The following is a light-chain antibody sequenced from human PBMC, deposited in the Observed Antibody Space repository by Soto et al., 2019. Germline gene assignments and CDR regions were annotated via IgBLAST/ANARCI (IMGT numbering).Light chain of an antibody. Sequence: QAVVTQEPSLTVSPGGTVTLTCATSPGEVTSGYFPNWIQQKPGQSPRSLIYNTNNNYSWTPARFSGSLHGGTAALTLSGVPPEDEADYYCLLFPSGHVRLFGGGTKVTVL. CDR1: PGEVTSGYF. J-gene: IGLJ2*01. CDR2: NTN. CDR3: LLFPSGHVRL. V-gene: IGLV7-43*01.